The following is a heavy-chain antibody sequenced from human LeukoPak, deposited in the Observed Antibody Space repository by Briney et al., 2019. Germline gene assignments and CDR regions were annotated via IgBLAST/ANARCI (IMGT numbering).Heavy chain of an antibody. CDR2: IWYDGSNK. CDR3: ARDLCGGDCRSLDY. D-gene: IGHD2-21*02. V-gene: IGHV3-33*01. Sequence: GGSLRLSCAASGFTFSSYGMHWVRQAPGKGLEWVAVIWYDGSNKFYADSGKGRFTISRDNSKNTLYLQMNSLRAEDTAVYYCARDLCGGDCRSLDYWGQGTLVTVSS. J-gene: IGHJ4*02. CDR1: GFTFSSYG.